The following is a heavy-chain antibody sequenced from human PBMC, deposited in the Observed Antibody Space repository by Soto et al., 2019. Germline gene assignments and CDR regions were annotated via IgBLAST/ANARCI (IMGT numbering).Heavy chain of an antibody. J-gene: IGHJ4*02. D-gene: IGHD3-16*01. CDR3: AHCRGGVASF. Sequence: QITLNESGPALVKPTQTLTLTCTFSGFSLTTRGVGVGWIRQPPGKALEWLGVVYWDDDNPYSPSLKSRLTITKDTPKNQVVLRMTKMDPVDTATYYCAHCRGGVASFWGQGTLVTVSS. CDR1: GFSLTTRGVG. V-gene: IGHV2-5*02. CDR2: VYWDDDN.